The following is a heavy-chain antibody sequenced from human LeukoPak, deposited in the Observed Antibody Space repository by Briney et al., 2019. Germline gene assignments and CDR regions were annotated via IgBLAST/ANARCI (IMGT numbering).Heavy chain of an antibody. V-gene: IGHV6-1*01. Sequence: SQTLSLTCAISGDSVSRNSAAWNWIRQSPSRGLEWLGRTYYRSKWYDDYAVSVKSRITINPDTSRNQFSLHLNSVTPEDTAVYYCARGSGNWLDPWGQGTLVTVSS. J-gene: IGHJ5*02. CDR3: ARGSGNWLDP. CDR1: GDSVSRNSAA. D-gene: IGHD1-26*01. CDR2: TYYRSKWYD.